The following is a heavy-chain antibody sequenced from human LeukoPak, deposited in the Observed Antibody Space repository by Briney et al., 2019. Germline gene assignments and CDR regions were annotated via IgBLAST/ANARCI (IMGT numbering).Heavy chain of an antibody. D-gene: IGHD6-19*01. J-gene: IGHJ4*02. Sequence: SETLSLTCTVSGGSISSYYWSWIRQPPGKGLEWIGYIYYSGSTNYNPSLKSRVTISVDTSKNQFSLKLSSVTAADTAVYYCARAGSVAGTHYCFDCWGQGTLVTVSS. CDR2: IYYSGST. CDR1: GGSISSYY. V-gene: IGHV4-59*01. CDR3: ARAGSVAGTHYCFDC.